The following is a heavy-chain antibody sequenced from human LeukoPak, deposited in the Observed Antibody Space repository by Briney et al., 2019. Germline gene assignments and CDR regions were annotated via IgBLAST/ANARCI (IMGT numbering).Heavy chain of an antibody. CDR1: GFTFSNAW. J-gene: IGHJ6*02. D-gene: IGHD3-22*01. CDR3: TTVNPDSSGYYRRYYYYGMDV. V-gene: IGHV3-15*01. Sequence: GGSLRLSCAPSGFTFSNAWMSWVRQAPGKGLEWVGRIKSKTDGGTTDYAAPVKGRFTISRNDTKNTTYQQMNSLKTEDTAVYYCTTVNPDSSGYYRRYYYYGMDVWGQGTTVTVSS. CDR2: IKSKTDGGTT.